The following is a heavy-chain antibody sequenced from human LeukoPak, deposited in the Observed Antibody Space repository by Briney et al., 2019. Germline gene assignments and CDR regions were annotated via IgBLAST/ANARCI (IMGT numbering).Heavy chain of an antibody. J-gene: IGHJ4*02. D-gene: IGHD3-10*01. V-gene: IGHV3-30-3*01. Sequence: GRSLRLSSAASGFTFSSYAMHWVRLAPGKGLEWAAGISYDGSNKYYADSVKGRFTISRDNSKNSLYLQMNSLRAEDTAVYYCASDYGSGSYPLYYFDYWGQGTLVTVSS. CDR2: ISYDGSNK. CDR3: ASDYGSGSYPLYYFDY. CDR1: GFTFSSYA.